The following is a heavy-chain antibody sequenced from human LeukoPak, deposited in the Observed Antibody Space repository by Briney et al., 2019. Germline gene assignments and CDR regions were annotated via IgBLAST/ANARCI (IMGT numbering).Heavy chain of an antibody. J-gene: IGHJ4*02. V-gene: IGHV5-51*01. CDR2: IYPGDPDT. Sequence: GEPLKISCKASGYSFTSYWIGWVRQMPGKGLEWMGIIYPGDPDTRYSPSFQGQVTISADKSISSAYLQWSSLKASDTAMYYCARLDSFRRLRYSPPLDYWGQGTLVTVSS. D-gene: IGHD3-9*01. CDR1: GYSFTSYW. CDR3: ARLDSFRRLRYSPPLDY.